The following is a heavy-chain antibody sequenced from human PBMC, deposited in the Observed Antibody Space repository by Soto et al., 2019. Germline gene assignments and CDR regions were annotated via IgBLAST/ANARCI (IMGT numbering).Heavy chain of an antibody. CDR3: AKGGRQWLVTSDFNY. CDR1: GLNFSDYA. CDR2: VSHDGRNT. J-gene: IGHJ4*02. D-gene: IGHD6-19*01. Sequence: PGGSMRLSCAASGLNFSDYAMHWVRQATGKGLEWVAVVSHDGRNTHYADSVKGRFTISRDSSKNTVSLEMTSLRAEDTAVYYCAKGGRQWLVTSDFNYWGQGALVTVSS. V-gene: IGHV3-30*18.